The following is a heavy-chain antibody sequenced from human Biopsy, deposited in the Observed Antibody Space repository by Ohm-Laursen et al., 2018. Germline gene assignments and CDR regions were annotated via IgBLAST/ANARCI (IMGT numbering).Heavy chain of an antibody. Sequence: GTLSLTCTVSGDSISSYYWSWIRQPPGKGLQWIGYVYYTGSTDYNPSLQSRVTISVDTSKNHFSLRLRSVTPADTAIYYCARDRGYYSDRTVPGYFDLWGRGALVTVSS. CDR1: GDSISSYY. V-gene: IGHV4-59*01. CDR3: ARDRGYYSDRTVPGYFDL. D-gene: IGHD3-22*01. CDR2: VYYTGST. J-gene: IGHJ2*01.